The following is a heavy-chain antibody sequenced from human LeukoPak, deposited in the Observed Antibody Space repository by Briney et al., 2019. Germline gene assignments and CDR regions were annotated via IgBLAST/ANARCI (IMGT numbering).Heavy chain of an antibody. CDR2: IIPIFGTA. D-gene: IGHD5-18*01. V-gene: IGHV1-69*05. CDR1: GGTFSSYA. CDR3: ARDREQLNSFDY. Sequence: ASVKVSCKASGGTFSSYAISWVRQAPGQGLEWMGRIIPIFGTANYAQKFQGRVTITTDESTSTAYMELSSLRSEDAAVYYCARDREQLNSFDYWGQGTLVTVSS. J-gene: IGHJ4*02.